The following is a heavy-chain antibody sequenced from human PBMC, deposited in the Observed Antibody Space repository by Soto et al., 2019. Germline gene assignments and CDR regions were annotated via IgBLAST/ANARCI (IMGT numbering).Heavy chain of an antibody. D-gene: IGHD5-18*01. CDR3: AGGDTYYAMGV. J-gene: IGHJ6*01. CDR1: GFTFSNYI. CDR2: ISYDGSNK. V-gene: IGHV3-30-3*01. Sequence: QLQLVESGGGVVQPGRSLRLSCAASGFTFSNYIMHWFRQAPGKGLEWVAFISYDGSNKDYADSVKGRFTISRDNSKNTLYLQLSRLRPEDTAVYYCAGGDTYYAMGVWGPGTTVTVSS.